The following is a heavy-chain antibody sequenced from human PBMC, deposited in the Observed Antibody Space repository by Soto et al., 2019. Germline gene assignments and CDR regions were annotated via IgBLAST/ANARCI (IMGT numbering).Heavy chain of an antibody. Sequence: EVQLVESGGGLIQPGGSLRLSCAASGFSVSSYYMSWVRQAPGKGLEWVSVIYNSGGTYYADSVKGRFTISRDNSKNTLYLQMNSLRADDTAMYYCARDLGGYLDYWGQGPVVTVSS. D-gene: IGHD2-15*01. CDR1: GFSVSSYY. J-gene: IGHJ4*02. V-gene: IGHV3-53*01. CDR3: ARDLGGYLDY. CDR2: IYNSGGT.